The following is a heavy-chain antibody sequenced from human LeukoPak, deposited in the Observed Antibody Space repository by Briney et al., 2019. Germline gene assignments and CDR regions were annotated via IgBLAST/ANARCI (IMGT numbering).Heavy chain of an antibody. CDR2: IYYSGST. Sequence: SETLSLTCTVSGGSISSYYWSWIRQPPGKGLEWIGYIYYSGSTNYNPSLKSRVTISVDTSKNQSSLKLSSVTAADTAVYYCARDNRQSSGWTRDYYYYYMDVWGKGTTVTVSS. V-gene: IGHV4-59*01. D-gene: IGHD6-19*01. CDR3: ARDNRQSSGWTRDYYYYYMDV. CDR1: GGSISSYY. J-gene: IGHJ6*03.